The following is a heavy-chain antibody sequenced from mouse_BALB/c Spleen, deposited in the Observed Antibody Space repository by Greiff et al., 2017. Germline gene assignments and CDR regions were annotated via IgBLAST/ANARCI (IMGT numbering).Heavy chain of an antibody. Sequence: EVQRVESGGGLVKPGGSLKLSCAASGFTFSSYTMSWVRQTPEKRLEWVATISSGGSYTYYPDSVKGRFTISRDNAKNTLYLQMSSLKSEDTAMYYCTRDYGNYFDYWGQGTTLTVSS. D-gene: IGHD2-1*01. J-gene: IGHJ2*01. CDR2: ISSGGSYT. V-gene: IGHV5-6-4*01. CDR3: TRDYGNYFDY. CDR1: GFTFSSYT.